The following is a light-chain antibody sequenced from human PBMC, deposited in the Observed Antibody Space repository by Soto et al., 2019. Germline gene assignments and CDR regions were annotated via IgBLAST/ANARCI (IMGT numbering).Light chain of an antibody. CDR2: GAS. V-gene: IGKV3-20*01. CDR1: PSLTSSY. CDR3: QQYGSSLPWT. Sequence: EIVLTQSPGTLSLSLGERATLSCRASPSLTSSYLAWFQQKPGQAPRLLIYGASSRATGIPDRFSGSGSGTDFTLTISRLEPEDFAVYYCQQYGSSLPWTFGQGPRWIS. J-gene: IGKJ1*01.